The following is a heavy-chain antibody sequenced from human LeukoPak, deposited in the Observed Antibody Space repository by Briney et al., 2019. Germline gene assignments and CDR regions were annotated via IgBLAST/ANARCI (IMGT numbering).Heavy chain of an antibody. V-gene: IGHV1-46*01. CDR3: AGDRQWIQLWQTWYFDY. CDR2: INPSGGST. CDR1: GYTFTSYC. J-gene: IGHJ4*02. D-gene: IGHD5-18*01. Sequence: ASVKVSCKASGYTFTSYCMHWVRQAPGQGLEWMGIINPSGGSTSYAQKFQGRVTMTRDTSTSTVYMELSSLRSEDTAVYYCAGDRQWIQLWQTWYFDYWGQGTLVTVPS.